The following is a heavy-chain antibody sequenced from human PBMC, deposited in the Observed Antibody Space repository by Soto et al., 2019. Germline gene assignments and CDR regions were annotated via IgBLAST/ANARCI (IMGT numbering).Heavy chain of an antibody. CDR2: INHSGST. D-gene: IGHD3-10*01. CDR1: GGSFSGYY. V-gene: IGHV4-34*01. Sequence: PSETLSLTCAVYGGSFSGYYWSRIRQPPGKGLEWIGEINHSGSTNYNPSLKSRVTISVDTSKNQFSLKLSSVTAADTAVYYCARERKVRGVIHWFDPWGQGTLVTVSS. CDR3: ARERKVRGVIHWFDP. J-gene: IGHJ5*02.